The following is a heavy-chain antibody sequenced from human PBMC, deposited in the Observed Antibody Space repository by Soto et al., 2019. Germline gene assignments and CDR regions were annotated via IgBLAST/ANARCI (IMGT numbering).Heavy chain of an antibody. Sequence: SEILSLTCAVSGGSISSGGYSWSWIRQPPGKGLEWIGYIYHSGSTYYNPSLKSRVTISVDRSKNQFSLKLSSVTAADTAVYYCARAGYCSGGSCYPLDFDYWGQGTLVTVSS. J-gene: IGHJ4*02. CDR1: GGSISSGGYS. CDR3: ARAGYCSGGSCYPLDFDY. CDR2: IYHSGST. V-gene: IGHV4-30-2*01. D-gene: IGHD2-15*01.